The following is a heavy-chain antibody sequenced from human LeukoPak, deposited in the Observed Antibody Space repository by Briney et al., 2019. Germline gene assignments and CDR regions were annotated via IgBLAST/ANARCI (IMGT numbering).Heavy chain of an antibody. Sequence: SETLSLTCTVSGVSISSGGYYWSWIRQHPGKGLEWIGYIYYSGSTYYNPSLKSRVTISVDTSKNQFSLKLSSVTAADTAVYYCARVGCSSTSCPDYNWFDPWGQGTLVTVSS. D-gene: IGHD2-2*01. CDR3: ARVGCSSTSCPDYNWFDP. J-gene: IGHJ5*02. CDR1: GVSISSGGYY. V-gene: IGHV4-31*03. CDR2: IYYSGST.